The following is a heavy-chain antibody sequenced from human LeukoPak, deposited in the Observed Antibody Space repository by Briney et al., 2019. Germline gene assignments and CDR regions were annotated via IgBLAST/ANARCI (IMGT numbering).Heavy chain of an antibody. J-gene: IGHJ4*02. CDR2: INQDGSEM. Sequence: GGSLRLSCAASGFTFSNYWMSWVRQAPGKGLEWVANINQDGSEMYYVDPVKGQFTISRDNAKNSLSLQMNSLRAEDTAVYYCARDKIVGATHFDYWGQGTLVTVSS. D-gene: IGHD1-26*01. CDR3: ARDKIVGATHFDY. CDR1: GFTFSNYW. V-gene: IGHV3-7*01.